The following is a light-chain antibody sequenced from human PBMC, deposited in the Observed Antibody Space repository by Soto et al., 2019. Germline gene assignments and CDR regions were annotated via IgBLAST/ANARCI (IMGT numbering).Light chain of an antibody. CDR3: QQYGSSPPLT. CDR2: GAS. J-gene: IGKJ4*01. CDR1: QSVSSSY. Sequence: EIVLTQSPGTLSLSPGERATLFCRASQSVSSSYLAWYQQKPGQAPRLLIYGASTRATGIPDRFSGSGSGTDFTLTISRLDPEDFAVYYCQQYGSSPPLTFGGGTKVEIK. V-gene: IGKV3-20*01.